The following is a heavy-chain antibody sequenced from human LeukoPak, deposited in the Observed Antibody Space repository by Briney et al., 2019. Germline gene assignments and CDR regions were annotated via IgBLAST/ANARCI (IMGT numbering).Heavy chain of an antibody. CDR2: INPNSGGT. V-gene: IGHV1-2*02. Sequence: ASVKVSCKASGYTFTGYYMHWVRQAPGQGLEWMGWINPNSGGTNYAQKFQGRVTITADESTSTAYMELSSLRSEDTAVYYCARTSGSYYYYYMDVWGKGTTVTISS. J-gene: IGHJ6*03. D-gene: IGHD1-26*01. CDR1: GYTFTGYY. CDR3: ARTSGSYYYYYMDV.